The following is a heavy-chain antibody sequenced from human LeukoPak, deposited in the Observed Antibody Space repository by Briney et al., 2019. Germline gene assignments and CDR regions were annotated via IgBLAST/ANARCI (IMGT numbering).Heavy chain of an antibody. CDR3: ARVPTVTFFDY. J-gene: IGHJ4*02. D-gene: IGHD4-17*01. CDR1: GGSISTYD. Sequence: SETLSLTCTLSGGSISTYDWSWVRQPPGKGLEWIGYIYYTGSTDYNPSLKSRVTISVDTSKNQFSLKLSSVTAADTAVYYCARVPTVTFFDYWGQGTLVTVSS. V-gene: IGHV4-59*08. CDR2: IYYTGST.